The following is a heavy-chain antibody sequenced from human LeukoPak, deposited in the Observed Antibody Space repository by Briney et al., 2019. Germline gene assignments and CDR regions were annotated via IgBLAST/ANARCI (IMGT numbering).Heavy chain of an antibody. CDR2: INHSGST. J-gene: IGHJ4*02. Sequence: PSETLSLTCAVYGGSFSGYYWSWIRQPPGKGLEWIGEINHSGSTNYNPSLKSRVTISVDTSKNQFSLKLSSATAADTAVYYCARGTRIAAAGIWGQGTLVTVSS. V-gene: IGHV4-34*01. D-gene: IGHD6-13*01. CDR1: GGSFSGYY. CDR3: ARGTRIAAAGI.